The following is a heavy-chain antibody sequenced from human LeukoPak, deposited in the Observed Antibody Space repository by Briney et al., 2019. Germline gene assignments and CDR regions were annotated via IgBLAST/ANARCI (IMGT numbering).Heavy chain of an antibody. CDR1: GGSISSSNW. Sequence: SETLSLTCAVSGGSISSSNWWSWVRQPPGKGLEWIGEIYHSGSTNYNPSLKSRVTISVDKSKNQFSLKLSSVTAADTAVYYCARRTSGVVGTLFDYWGQGTLVTVSS. CDR3: ARRTSGVVGTLFDY. J-gene: IGHJ4*02. V-gene: IGHV4-4*02. D-gene: IGHD6-19*01. CDR2: IYHSGST.